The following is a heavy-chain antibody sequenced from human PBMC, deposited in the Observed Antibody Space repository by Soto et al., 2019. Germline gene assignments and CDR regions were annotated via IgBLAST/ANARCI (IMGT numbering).Heavy chain of an antibody. D-gene: IGHD2-2*01. V-gene: IGHV3-53*02. J-gene: IGHJ4*02. Sequence: EVRLVETGGGLIQSGGSLRLSCEASGFSVSSNYMSWVRQAPGKGLAWVAVIYSSGTIYYADSVKGRFAISRDSPKNTLARQMTILRGEDTAVYFCARDPFYQYSPDSRGFINWGPGTMVTVSS. CDR3: ARDPFYQYSPDSRGFIN. CDR2: IYSSGTI. CDR1: GFSVSSNY.